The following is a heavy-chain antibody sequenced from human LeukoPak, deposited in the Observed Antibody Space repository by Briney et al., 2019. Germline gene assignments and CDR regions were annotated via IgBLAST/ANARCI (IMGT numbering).Heavy chain of an antibody. D-gene: IGHD2-15*01. Sequence: SETLPLTCTVSGGSLSPHYWSWLRQSPGKGLEWIGYIFHNGSPNYNPSLKSRVTISLDTSKNQFSLKLNSVTAADTAIYYCARETSRGDYSPDFWGQGTLVTVSS. CDR3: ARETSRGDYSPDF. V-gene: IGHV4-59*11. J-gene: IGHJ4*02. CDR2: IFHNGSP. CDR1: GGSLSPHY.